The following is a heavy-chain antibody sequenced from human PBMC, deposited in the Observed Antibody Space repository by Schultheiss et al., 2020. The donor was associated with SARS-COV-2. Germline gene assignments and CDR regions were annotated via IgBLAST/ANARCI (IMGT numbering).Heavy chain of an antibody. Sequence: SQTLSLTCTVSGGSISSGGYYWSWIRQHPGKGLEWIGSIYYSGSTYYNPSLKSRVTISVDTSKNQFSLHLNSVTPEDTAVYYCTRGTEADFDYWGQGTLVTVSS. V-gene: IGHV4-39*07. CDR1: GGSISSGGYY. J-gene: IGHJ4*02. CDR3: TRGTEADFDY. CDR2: IYYSGST.